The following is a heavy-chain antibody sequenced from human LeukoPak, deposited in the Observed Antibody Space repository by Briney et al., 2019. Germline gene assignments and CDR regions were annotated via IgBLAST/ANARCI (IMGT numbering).Heavy chain of an antibody. CDR1: GFTFSSYG. V-gene: IGHV3-30*03. CDR2: ISYGGSNK. CDR3: ARGGYSYGYDAFDI. Sequence: PGGSLRLSCAASGFTFSSYGMHWVRQAPGKGLEWVAVISYGGSNKYYADSVKGRFTISRDNSKNTLYLQMNSLRAEDTAVYYCARGGYSYGYDAFDIWGQGTMVTVSS. D-gene: IGHD5-18*01. J-gene: IGHJ3*02.